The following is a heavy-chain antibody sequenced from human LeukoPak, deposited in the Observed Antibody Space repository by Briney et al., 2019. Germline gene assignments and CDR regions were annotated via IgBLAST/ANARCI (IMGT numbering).Heavy chain of an antibody. CDR1: GFTFSSYG. CDR3: ARGYYYDSSGWSDY. Sequence: PGGSLRLSCAASGFTFSSYGMHWVRQAPGKGLEWVAVIWYDGSNKYYADSVKGRFTISRDNSKNTLYLQMNSPRAEDTAVYYCARGYYYDSSGWSDYWGQGTLVTVSS. D-gene: IGHD3-22*01. CDR2: IWYDGSNK. J-gene: IGHJ4*02. V-gene: IGHV3-33*01.